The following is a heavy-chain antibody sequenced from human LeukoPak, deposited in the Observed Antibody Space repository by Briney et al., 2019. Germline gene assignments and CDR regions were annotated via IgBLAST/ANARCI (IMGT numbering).Heavy chain of an antibody. CDR1: GVSISSYY. CDR2: ISYSGST. D-gene: IGHD5-24*01. J-gene: IGHJ4*02. V-gene: IGHV4-59*08. CDR3: ARLRAGYNTFRFDY. Sequence: SETLSLTCTVSGVSISSYYWSWIRQPPGKGLEWIRYISYSGSTNYNPSLKSRVTISVDTSKNQFSLKLRSVTAADTAVYYCARLRAGYNTFRFDYWGQGTLVTVSS.